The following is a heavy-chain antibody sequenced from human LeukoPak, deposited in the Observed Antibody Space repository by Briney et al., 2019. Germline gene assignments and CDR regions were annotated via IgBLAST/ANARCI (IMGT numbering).Heavy chain of an antibody. CDR1: GYTFTACY. Sequence: GASVKVSCKASGYTFTACYMHWVRQAPGHGLEWMGIINPSAGSTTYAQKFQGRVAMTRDTSTSTVYMELSSLRSEDTAAYYCARDRRYNDYDYCFDSWGQGTLVTVSS. CDR3: ARDRRYNDYDYCFDS. J-gene: IGHJ4*02. V-gene: IGHV1-46*01. CDR2: INPSAGST. D-gene: IGHD5-12*01.